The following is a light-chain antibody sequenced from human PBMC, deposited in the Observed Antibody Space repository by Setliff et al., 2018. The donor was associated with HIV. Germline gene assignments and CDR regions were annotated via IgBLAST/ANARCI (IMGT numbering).Light chain of an antibody. CDR1: SSDVGAYYP. CDR3: SSYAGSNNYV. J-gene: IGLJ1*01. Sequence: QSALAQPPSASGSPGQSVTISCTGTSSDVGAYYPVSWYQQHPGKTPKLIIYEVSKRPSGVPDRFSGSESGNTASLTVSGLQTEDEADYYCSSYAGSNNYVFGTGTQVTVL. V-gene: IGLV2-8*01. CDR2: EVS.